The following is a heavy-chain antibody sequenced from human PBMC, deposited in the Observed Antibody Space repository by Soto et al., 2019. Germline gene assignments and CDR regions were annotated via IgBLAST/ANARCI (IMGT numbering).Heavy chain of an antibody. J-gene: IGHJ4*02. V-gene: IGHV1-18*04. CDR2: ISAYNGNT. Sequence: SEKVSCKPSGCTFTSCGITLVRQAPGQGLEWMGWISAYNGNTNYAQKLQGRFTMTTDTSKSTAYMEMRSLRSDDTAVYYCARNVEVAYGDYRCDYWGQGTLGTVSS. D-gene: IGHD4-17*01. CDR3: ARNVEVAYGDYRCDY. CDR1: GCTFTSCG.